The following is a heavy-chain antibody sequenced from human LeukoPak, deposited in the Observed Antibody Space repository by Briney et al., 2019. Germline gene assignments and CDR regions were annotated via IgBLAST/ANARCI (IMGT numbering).Heavy chain of an antibody. V-gene: IGHV3-53*01. J-gene: IGHJ4*02. D-gene: IGHD3-9*01. CDR2: IYDNGDT. CDR1: GFTVTNNY. Sequence: GGSLRLSCAASGFTVTNNYMTWVRQAPGKGLEWVSSIYDNGDTYYADSVKGRFTVTRDSSKNTVSLEMNSLRVDDTAVYYCVSHSDPLTGYSFDYWGQGTLVTVSS. CDR3: VSHSDPLTGYSFDY.